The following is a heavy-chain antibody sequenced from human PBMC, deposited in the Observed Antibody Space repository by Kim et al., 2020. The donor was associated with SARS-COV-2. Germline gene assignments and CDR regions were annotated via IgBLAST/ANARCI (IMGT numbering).Heavy chain of an antibody. J-gene: IGHJ4*02. CDR1: GYTFTSYA. CDR3: ARVRVLRYFDPGIPPFDY. V-gene: IGHV1-3*01. D-gene: IGHD3-9*01. CDR2: INAGNGNT. Sequence: ASVKVSCKASGYTFTSYAMHWVRQAPGQRLEWMGWINAGNGNTKYSQKFQGRVTITRDTSASTAYMELSSLRSEDTAVYYCARVRVLRYFDPGIPPFDYWGQGTLVTVSS.